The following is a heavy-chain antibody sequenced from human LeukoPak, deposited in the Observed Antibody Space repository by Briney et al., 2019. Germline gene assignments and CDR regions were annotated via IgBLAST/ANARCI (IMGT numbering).Heavy chain of an antibody. D-gene: IGHD3-16*01. Sequence: GGSLRLSCAASRFLFRNYAMSWVRQAPGRGLEWLSIISGTADSKYYADSVKGRFTISRDNPRSTLYLEMNILRAEDTAVYYCAKADATIGGAFDTWGQGTMVIVSS. CDR2: ISGTADSK. CDR3: AKADATIGGAFDT. J-gene: IGHJ3*02. CDR1: RFLFRNYA. V-gene: IGHV3-23*01.